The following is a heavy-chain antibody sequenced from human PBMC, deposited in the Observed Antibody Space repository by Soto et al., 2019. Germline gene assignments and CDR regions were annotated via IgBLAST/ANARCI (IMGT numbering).Heavy chain of an antibody. V-gene: IGHV3-23*01. CDR3: AKRDCSGDFGAQAFDY. CDR1: GFTLSNYD. CDR2: IRGSGANT. D-gene: IGHD2-15*01. J-gene: IGHJ4*02. Sequence: EVQLLESGGGSVQSGGSLRLSCAATGFTLSNYDMTWVRQAPGKGLEWVSSIRGSGANTYYAGSVKGRFTISRDLSKNALYLEMNGLRVDDTAVYYCAKRDCSGDFGAQAFDYWGQGTLVSVSS.